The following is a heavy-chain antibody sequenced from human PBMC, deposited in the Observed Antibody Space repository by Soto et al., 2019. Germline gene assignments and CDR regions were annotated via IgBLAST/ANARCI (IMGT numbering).Heavy chain of an antibody. Sequence: PGGSLRLSCAASGFTFSDYYMSWIRQAPGKGLEWVSYISSSSSYTNYADSVKGRFTISRDNAKNSLYLQMNSLRAEDTAVYYCARDPDSSGWYALDYWGQGTLVTVSS. J-gene: IGHJ4*02. CDR1: GFTFSDYY. CDR2: ISSSSSYT. D-gene: IGHD6-19*01. CDR3: ARDPDSSGWYALDY. V-gene: IGHV3-11*05.